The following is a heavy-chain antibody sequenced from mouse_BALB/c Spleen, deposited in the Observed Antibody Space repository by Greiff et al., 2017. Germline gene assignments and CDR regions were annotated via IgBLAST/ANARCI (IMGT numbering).Heavy chain of an antibody. Sequence: VQLQQSGAELMKPGASVKISCKATGYTFSSYWIEWVKQRPGHGLEWIGEILPGSGSTNYNEKFKGKATFTADTSSNTAYMQLSSLTSEDSAVYYCARREYGNSYAMDYWGQGTSVTVSS. CDR1: GYTFSSYW. V-gene: IGHV1-9*01. D-gene: IGHD2-10*02. J-gene: IGHJ4*01. CDR2: ILPGSGST. CDR3: ARREYGNSYAMDY.